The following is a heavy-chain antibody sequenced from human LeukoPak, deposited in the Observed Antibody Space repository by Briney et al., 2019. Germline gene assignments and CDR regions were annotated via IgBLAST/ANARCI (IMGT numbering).Heavy chain of an antibody. J-gene: IGHJ5*02. Sequence: GGSLRLSCVASGFTFSGYWMHWVRQAPGKGLEWVSRIKGDGSSTSYADSVKGRFTISRDNAKNTLYLQMKSLRAEDPAVYYCATSDWFHPWRQGTLLPLSS. CDR3: ATSDWFHP. V-gene: IGHV3-74*01. CDR1: GFTFSGYW. CDR2: IKGDGSST.